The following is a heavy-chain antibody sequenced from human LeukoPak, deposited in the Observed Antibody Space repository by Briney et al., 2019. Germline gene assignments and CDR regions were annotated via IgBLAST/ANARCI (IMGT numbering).Heavy chain of an antibody. CDR3: AREFTVGPTQTDAFDV. CDR1: GFTLSSYW. CDR2: IKSDGSST. V-gene: IGHV3-74*01. D-gene: IGHD4-11*01. J-gene: IGHJ3*01. Sequence: PGGSLRLSCAASGFTLSSYWMHWVRQVPGKGPLWVSRIKSDGSSTSYADSVKGRFTISRDNAKNTLYLQMNGLRIEDTAIYYCAREFTVGPTQTDAFDVWGQGTMVTVSS.